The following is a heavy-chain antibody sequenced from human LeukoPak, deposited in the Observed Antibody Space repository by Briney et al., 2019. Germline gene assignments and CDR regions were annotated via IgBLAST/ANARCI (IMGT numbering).Heavy chain of an antibody. J-gene: IGHJ4*02. CDR3: ARDGPAQMVEFDY. D-gene: IGHD3-10*01. CDR1: GYTFSGTGWY. V-gene: IGHV1-2*02. Sequence: ASVKVSCKASGYTFSGTGWYLYWLRQAPGQGIECMGWIYPNNGATAYAQKFQGRVAMTRDTSISTAYMEMGRLRPDDTAVYYCARDGPAQMVEFDYWGQGTLVTVSS. CDR2: IYPNNGAT.